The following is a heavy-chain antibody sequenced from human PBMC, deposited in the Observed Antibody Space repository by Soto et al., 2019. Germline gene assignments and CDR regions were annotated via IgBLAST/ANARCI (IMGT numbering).Heavy chain of an antibody. CDR3: ARHSGSYSYYYYGMDV. V-gene: IGHV4-39*01. CDR1: GGSISSSNYY. CDR2: IYYSGST. J-gene: IGHJ6*02. Sequence: QLQLQESGPGLVKPSETLSLTCTVSGGSISSSNYYWGWIRQPPGKGLEWIGSIYYSGSTYYNPSLKSRVTISVDTSKNQFSLKLSSVTAADTAVYYCARHSGSYSYYYYGMDVWGQGTTVTVSS. D-gene: IGHD1-26*01.